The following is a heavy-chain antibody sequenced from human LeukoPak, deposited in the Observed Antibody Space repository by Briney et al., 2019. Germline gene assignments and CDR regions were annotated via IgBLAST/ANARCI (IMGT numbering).Heavy chain of an antibody. CDR2: INPNSGVT. CDR1: GYTFTGYY. V-gene: IGHV1-2*06. Sequence: ASVKVSCKASGYTFTGYYIYWVRQAPGQGLEWMGRINPNSGVTKYAQKFQGRVTMTRNTSISTYYMDLSRLRSDDTAVYYCARGPPQDYGDFSFDYWGQGTLVTVSS. CDR3: ARGPPQDYGDFSFDY. J-gene: IGHJ4*02. D-gene: IGHD4-17*01.